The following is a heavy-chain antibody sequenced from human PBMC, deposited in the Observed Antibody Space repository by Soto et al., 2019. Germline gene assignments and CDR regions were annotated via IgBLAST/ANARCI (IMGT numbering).Heavy chain of an antibody. J-gene: IGHJ6*02. CDR1: GRSFSSYA. CDR2: FIPIFGTA. D-gene: IGHD1-26*01. Sequence: FSVKVSCTASGRSFSSYASRWERQASGQGRVWMGGFIPIFGTANFAQKFQGRVTITADDPTRTAYTELSTLRSEDPAVYYCARDAVPRALGDYSDYGMDVGG. V-gene: IGHV1-69*13. CDR3: ARDAVPRALGDYSDYGMDV.